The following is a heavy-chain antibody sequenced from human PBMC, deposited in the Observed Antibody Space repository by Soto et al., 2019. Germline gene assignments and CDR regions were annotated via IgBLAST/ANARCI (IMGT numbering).Heavy chain of an antibody. CDR1: GYTFTSCY. D-gene: IGHD2-21*02. CDR3: ARGYCGGDCYSAVYYYYYGMDV. V-gene: IGHV1-46*01. CDR2: INPSGGST. Sequence: ASVKVSCKASGYTFTSCYMHWVRQAPGQGLEWMGIINPSGGSTSYAQKFQGRVTMTRDTSTSTVYMELSSLRSEDTAVYYCARGYCGGDCYSAVYYYYYGMDVWGQGTTVTVSS. J-gene: IGHJ6*02.